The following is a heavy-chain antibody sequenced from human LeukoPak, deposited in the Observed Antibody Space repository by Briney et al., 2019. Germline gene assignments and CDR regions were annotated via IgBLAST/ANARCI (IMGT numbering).Heavy chain of an antibody. CDR1: GFTFSSYS. Sequence: SGGSLRLSCAASGFTFSSYSMNWVRQAPGKGLEWVSSISSSSSYIYYADSVKGRFTISRDNAKNSLYLQMNSLRAEDTAVYYCARDPRRGFYCSGGSCPKVYYYYYMDVWGKGTTVTVSS. CDR2: ISSSSSYI. D-gene: IGHD2-15*01. CDR3: ARDPRRGFYCSGGSCPKVYYYYYMDV. V-gene: IGHV3-21*01. J-gene: IGHJ6*03.